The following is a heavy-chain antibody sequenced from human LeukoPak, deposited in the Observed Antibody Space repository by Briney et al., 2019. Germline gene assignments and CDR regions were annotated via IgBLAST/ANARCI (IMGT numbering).Heavy chain of an antibody. D-gene: IGHD3-3*01. V-gene: IGHV4-4*07. CDR1: GASISTYY. CDR2: MYNTGST. J-gene: IGHJ6*03. Sequence: PETLSLTCTVSGASISTYYWSWIRQPAGKGLEWIGRMYNTGSTNYNPSLKSRVTMSVDTSKNQLSLRLSSVTAADTAVYYCARDRWGTTTRTYYDFWSGYYSPLDYYYYMDVWGKGTTVTVSS. CDR3: ARDRWGTTTRTYYDFWSGYYSPLDYYYYMDV.